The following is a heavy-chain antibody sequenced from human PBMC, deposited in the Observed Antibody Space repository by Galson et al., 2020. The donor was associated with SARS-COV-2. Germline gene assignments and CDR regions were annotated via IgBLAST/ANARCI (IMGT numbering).Heavy chain of an antibody. J-gene: IGHJ6*02. D-gene: IGHD3-16*01. CDR3: ARGVFPGAYYGMDV. Sequence: ASETLSLTCTVSGGSISSGGFYWTWIRQHPGKGLEWIGYIYYSGSTYYNPSLKSRVTMSVDTSKNQFSLNLSSVTAADTAVYYCARGVFPGAYYGMDVWGQGTTVTVSS. CDR1: GGSISSGGFY. CDR2: IYYSGST. V-gene: IGHV4-31*03.